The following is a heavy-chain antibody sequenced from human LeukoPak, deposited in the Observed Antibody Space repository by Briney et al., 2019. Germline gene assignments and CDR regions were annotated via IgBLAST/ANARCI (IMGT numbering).Heavy chain of an antibody. CDR1: GYTFTGYY. Sequence: GASVKVSCKASGYTFTGYYMHWVRQAPGQGLEWMGWINPNSGGTNYAQKFQGRVTMTRDTSISTAYMELSRLRSDDTAVYYCARGPGQTTVTFYYYYYYMDVWGKGTTVTVSS. V-gene: IGHV1-2*02. D-gene: IGHD4-17*01. J-gene: IGHJ6*03. CDR2: INPNSGGT. CDR3: ARGPGQTTVTFYYYYYYMDV.